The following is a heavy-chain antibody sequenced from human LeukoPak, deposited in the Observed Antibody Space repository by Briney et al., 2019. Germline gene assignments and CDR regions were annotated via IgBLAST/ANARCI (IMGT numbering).Heavy chain of an antibody. D-gene: IGHD3-3*01. V-gene: IGHV3-53*01. CDR2: IFIGGTT. J-gene: IGHJ4*02. Sequence: GGSLRLSCAASGFTVSRNYVTWVRQAPGKGLEWVSLIFIGGTTYYADSAKGRFAISRDDSKNTVYLQMNSLRAEDTAVYYCATGGVEGSRQGEVFWGQGTQVTVYS. CDR1: GFTVSRNY. CDR3: ATGGVEGSRQGEVF.